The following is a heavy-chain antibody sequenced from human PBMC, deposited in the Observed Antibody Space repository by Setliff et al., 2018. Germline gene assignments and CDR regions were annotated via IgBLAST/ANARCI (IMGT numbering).Heavy chain of an antibody. D-gene: IGHD1-26*01. CDR3: ARRMWELRSDAFDI. J-gene: IGHJ3*02. V-gene: IGHV1-18*01. CDR1: GYTFTSYG. Sequence: ASVKVSCKASGYTFTSYGISWVRQAPGQGLEWMGWISASGGSTSYAQKFQGRVTMTRDTSTSTVYMELSSLRSEDTAVYYCARRMWELRSDAFDIWGQGTMVTVSS. CDR2: ISASGGST.